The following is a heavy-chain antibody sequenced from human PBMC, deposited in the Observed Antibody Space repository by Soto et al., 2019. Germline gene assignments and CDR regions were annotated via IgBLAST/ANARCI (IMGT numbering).Heavy chain of an antibody. V-gene: IGHV3-21*01. CDR1: GFTFSSYS. CDR2: ISSSSSYI. Sequence: GGSLRLSCAASGFTFSSYSMNWVRQAPGKGLEWVSSISSSSSYIYYADSVKGRFTISRDNAKNSLYLQMNSLRAEDTAVYYCARVEGSGYYYYYYYMDVWGKGTTVTVSS. J-gene: IGHJ6*03. CDR3: ARVEGSGYYYYYYYMDV. D-gene: IGHD3-22*01.